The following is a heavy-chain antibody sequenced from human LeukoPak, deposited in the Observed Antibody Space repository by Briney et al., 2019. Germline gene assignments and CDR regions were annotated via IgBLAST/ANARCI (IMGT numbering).Heavy chain of an antibody. J-gene: IGHJ4*02. D-gene: IGHD3-10*01. Sequence: PSETLSLTCTVSGGSISSSSYYWGWIRQPPGKGLEWIGSIYYSGSTNCNPSLKSRVTISVDTSKNQFSLKLSSVTAADTAVYYCASRRPMVRGVIRYWGQGTLVTVSS. CDR3: ASRRPMVRGVIRY. CDR2: IYYSGST. CDR1: GGSISSSSYY. V-gene: IGHV4-39*07.